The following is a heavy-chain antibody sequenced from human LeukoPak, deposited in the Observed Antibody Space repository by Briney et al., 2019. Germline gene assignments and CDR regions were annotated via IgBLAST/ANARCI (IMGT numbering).Heavy chain of an antibody. D-gene: IGHD4-17*01. CDR3: AGLDYGDYWFDP. V-gene: IGHV4-59*01. J-gene: IGHJ5*02. CDR2: VYYTGST. Sequence: SETLSLTCTVSGDSISSYYWSWIRQPPGKGLEWIGYVYYTGSTNYNPPLKSRVTISVDTSKNHFSLKLSSVTAADTAVYYCAGLDYGDYWFDPWGQGTLVTVSS. CDR1: GDSISSYY.